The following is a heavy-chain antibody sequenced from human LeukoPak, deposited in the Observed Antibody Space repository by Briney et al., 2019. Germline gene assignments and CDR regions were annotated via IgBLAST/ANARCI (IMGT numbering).Heavy chain of an antibody. CDR1: GGSFSGYY. V-gene: IGHV4-34*01. J-gene: IGHJ4*02. Sequence: SETLSLTCAVYGGSFSGYYWSWIRQPPGKGLEWVGHMHYRGNTFYNPSLKSRVTISVDTSKNQFSLKLRSVTAANTAVYFCARLYGNYQNYFDYWGQGTLVTVSS. CDR3: ARLYGNYQNYFDY. D-gene: IGHD1-7*01. CDR2: MHYRGNT.